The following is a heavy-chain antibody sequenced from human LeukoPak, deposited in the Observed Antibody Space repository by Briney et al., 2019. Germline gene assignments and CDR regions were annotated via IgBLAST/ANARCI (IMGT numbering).Heavy chain of an antibody. CDR2: IYPGDSDT. CDR3: ATLDGYNYPIDY. J-gene: IGHJ4*02. CDR1: EYTFTTYW. Sequence: GESLKISCKVSEYTFTTYWIGWVRQMPGKDLEWMGIIYPGDSDTRYSPSFQGQVTISADKSISTAYLRWSSLKASDTAMYYCATLDGYNYPIDYWGQGTLVTVSS. D-gene: IGHD5-24*01. V-gene: IGHV5-51*01.